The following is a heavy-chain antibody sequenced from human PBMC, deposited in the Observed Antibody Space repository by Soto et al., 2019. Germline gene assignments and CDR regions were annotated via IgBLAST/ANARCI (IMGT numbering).Heavy chain of an antibody. CDR1: GGSFSGYS. J-gene: IGHJ6*03. Sequence: QVQPQPRGAGLLEPPGTLFLTCAVYGGSFSGYSWSWIRQPPGKGLGWIGEINHSVSTNYTPSLRSRAARSADASENQFSLKLSSVTAADTAVYYCARFAYMDVWGKGTTVTVSS. CDR2: INHSVST. D-gene: IGHD2-21*01. CDR3: ARFAYMDV. V-gene: IGHV4-34*01.